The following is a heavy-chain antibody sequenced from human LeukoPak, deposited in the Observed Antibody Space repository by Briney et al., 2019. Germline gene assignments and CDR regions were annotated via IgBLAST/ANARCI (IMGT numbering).Heavy chain of an antibody. CDR2: ISYDGSNK. CDR3: ARDLIAAAGTGYFQH. Sequence: PGRSLRLSCAASGFTFSSYAMHWVRQAPGKGLEWVAVISYDGSNKYYADSVKGRFTISRDNSKNTLYLQMNSLRAEDTAVYYCARDLIAAAGTGYFQHWGQGTLVTVSS. D-gene: IGHD6-13*01. J-gene: IGHJ1*01. CDR1: GFTFSSYA. V-gene: IGHV3-30-3*01.